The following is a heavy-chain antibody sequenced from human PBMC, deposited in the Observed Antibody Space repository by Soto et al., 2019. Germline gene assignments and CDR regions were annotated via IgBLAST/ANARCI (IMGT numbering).Heavy chain of an antibody. CDR1: GGSISSGRYF. J-gene: IGHJ5*02. V-gene: IGHV4-39*01. CDR3: ARKEGS. Sequence: QLQLQESGPGLVKPSETLSLTCTVSGGSISSGRYFWAWIRQPPGKGLEWIGSIYYNGGSYYNPSLKSRVTISIDTPKNQFSLKVTSVTAADTAVYFCARKEGSWGQGTLVTVSS. CDR2: IYYNGGS.